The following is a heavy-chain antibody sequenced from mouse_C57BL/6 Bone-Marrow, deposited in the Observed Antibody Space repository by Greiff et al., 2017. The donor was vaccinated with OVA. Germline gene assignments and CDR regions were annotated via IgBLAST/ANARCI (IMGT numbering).Heavy chain of an antibody. CDR3: ARGYYDYDVGDAMDY. Sequence: QVQLQQSGAELARPGASVKLSCKASGYTFTSYGISWVKQRTGQGLEWIGEIYPRSGNTYYYEKFKGKATLTADKSSSTAYMELRSLTSEDSAVYFCARGYYDYDVGDAMDYWGQGTSVTVSS. V-gene: IGHV1-81*01. CDR1: GYTFTSYG. D-gene: IGHD2-4*01. CDR2: IYPRSGNT. J-gene: IGHJ4*01.